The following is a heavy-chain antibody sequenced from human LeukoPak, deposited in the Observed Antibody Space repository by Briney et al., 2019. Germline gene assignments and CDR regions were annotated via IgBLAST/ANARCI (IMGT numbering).Heavy chain of an antibody. V-gene: IGHV3-48*04. J-gene: IGHJ4*02. CDR1: GFTFSSYG. D-gene: IGHD3-10*01. CDR2: ISSGSETI. Sequence: GGSLRLSCAASGFTFSSYGMHWVRQAPGKGLEWVSYISSGSETIYYAESVKGRFTISRDNAKNSLFLQMNSLRAEDTAVYYCARDRGSITMVRGVNYYWGQGTLVTVSS. CDR3: ARDRGSITMVRGVNYY.